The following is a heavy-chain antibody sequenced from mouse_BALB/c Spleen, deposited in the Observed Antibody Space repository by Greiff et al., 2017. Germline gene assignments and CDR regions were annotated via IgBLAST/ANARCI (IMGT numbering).Heavy chain of an antibody. Sequence: VQLQQSGAELVRPGVSVKISCKGSGYTFTDYAMHWVKQSHAKSLEWIGVISTYYGDASYNQKFKGKATMTVDKSSSTAYMELARVTSEDSAIYYCAREGVTTIESPYAMDYWGQGTSVTVSS. CDR3: AREGVTTIESPYAMDY. V-gene: IGHV1S137*01. CDR1: GYTFTDYA. D-gene: IGHD1-1*01. CDR2: ISTYYGDA. J-gene: IGHJ4*01.